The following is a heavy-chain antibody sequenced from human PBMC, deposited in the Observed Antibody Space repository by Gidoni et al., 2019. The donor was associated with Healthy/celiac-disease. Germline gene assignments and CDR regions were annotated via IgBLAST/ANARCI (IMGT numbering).Heavy chain of an antibody. CDR3: AKDIGATIPLYYGMDV. D-gene: IGHD5-12*01. CDR2: ISWNSGSI. CDR1: GFTFEDYA. Sequence: EVQLVESGGGLVQPGRSLRLSCEASGFTFEDYAMHWVRQAPGKGLAWVSGISWNSGSIGYADSVKGRFTISRDNAKNTLYLQMNSLRAEDTALYYCAKDIGATIPLYYGMDVWGQGTTVTVSS. V-gene: IGHV3-9*01. J-gene: IGHJ6*02.